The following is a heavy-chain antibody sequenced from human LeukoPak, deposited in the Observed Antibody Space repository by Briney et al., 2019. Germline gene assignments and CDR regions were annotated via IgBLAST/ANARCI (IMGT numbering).Heavy chain of an antibody. Sequence: GESLKISCKGSGYSFSSYWIGWVRQMPGKGLEWMGIVWPGDPDTRYSPSFQGRVTISADKSISTAYLQWSSLKASDTAMYYCARRGGSLPSPLFDYWGQGTLVTVSS. D-gene: IGHD1-26*01. J-gene: IGHJ4*02. CDR1: GYSFSSYW. V-gene: IGHV5-51*01. CDR2: VWPGDPDT. CDR3: ARRGGSLPSPLFDY.